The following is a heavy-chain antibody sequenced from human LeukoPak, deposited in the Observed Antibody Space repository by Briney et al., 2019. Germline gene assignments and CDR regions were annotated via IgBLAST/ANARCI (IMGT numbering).Heavy chain of an antibody. D-gene: IGHD3-10*01. Sequence: GGSLRLSCAASGFTVSSNYMSWVRQAPGKGLEWVSVIYSGGSTYYADSVKGRLTISRDNSKNTLYLQMNSLRAEDTAVYYCARARGYYYGSGSYYFDYWGQGTLVTVSS. CDR1: GFTVSSNY. CDR3: ARARGYYYGSGSYYFDY. V-gene: IGHV3-53*01. CDR2: IYSGGST. J-gene: IGHJ4*02.